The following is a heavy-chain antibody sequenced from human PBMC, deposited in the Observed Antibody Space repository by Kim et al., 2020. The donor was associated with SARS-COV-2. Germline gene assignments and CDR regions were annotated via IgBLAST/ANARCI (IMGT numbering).Heavy chain of an antibody. V-gene: IGHV3-33*05. CDR3: ATPGQQLAKTYYYYGMDV. J-gene: IGHJ6*02. CDR1: GFTFSSYG. D-gene: IGHD6-13*01. Sequence: GGSLRLSCAASGFTFSSYGMHWVRQAPGKGLEWVAVISYDGSNKNYADSVKGRFTISRDNSKNTLYLQMNSLRAEDTAVYYCATPGQQLAKTYYYYGMDVWGQGTTVTVSS. CDR2: ISYDGSNK.